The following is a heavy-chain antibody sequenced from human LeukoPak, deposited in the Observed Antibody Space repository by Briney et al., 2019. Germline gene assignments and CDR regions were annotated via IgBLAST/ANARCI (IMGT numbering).Heavy chain of an antibody. CDR3: AAGIAAALH. V-gene: IGHV3-20*04. CDR2: INRNGGST. D-gene: IGHD6-13*01. CDR1: GFTFDEYD. Sequence: GGSLRLSCAASGFTFDEYDMSWVRQAPGKGLEWVSGINRNGGSTNYADSVKGRFTVSRDSAKNSLYLQMNSLRAEDTALYYCAAGIAAALHWGQGTLVTVSS. J-gene: IGHJ4*02.